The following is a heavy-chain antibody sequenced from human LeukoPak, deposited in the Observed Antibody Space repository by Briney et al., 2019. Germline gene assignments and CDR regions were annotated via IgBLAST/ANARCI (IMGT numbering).Heavy chain of an antibody. D-gene: IGHD5-18*01. J-gene: IGHJ4*02. V-gene: IGHV1-2*02. CDR2: INPNSGGT. CDR1: GYTFTGYY. CDR3: ATQSGYSYGFDDY. Sequence: GASVKVSCKASGYTFTGYYMYWVRQAPGQGLEWMGWINPNSGGTNYAQKFQGRVTVTSDMSISTAYMELSSLRSEDTAVYYCATQSGYSYGFDDYWGQGTLVTVSS.